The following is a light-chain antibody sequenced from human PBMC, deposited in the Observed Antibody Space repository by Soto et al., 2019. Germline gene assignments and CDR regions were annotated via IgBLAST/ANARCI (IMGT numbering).Light chain of an antibody. J-gene: IGKJ1*01. CDR1: QSISSW. CDR3: LQYNGYYRT. Sequence: DIKMTQSPSTLSASVGARVTITCRASQSISSWLAWYQQKPGKAPKLMIYDASSLESGVPSRFSGSGSGTTCTLTISSLQSDDVATYYCLQYNGYYRTFGQGTKVDI. CDR2: DAS. V-gene: IGKV1-5*01.